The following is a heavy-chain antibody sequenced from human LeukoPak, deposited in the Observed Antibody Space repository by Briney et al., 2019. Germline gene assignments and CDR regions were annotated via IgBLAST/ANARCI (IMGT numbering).Heavy chain of an antibody. CDR1: GFTFSSYG. Sequence: GGSLRLSCAASGFTFSSYGMHWVRQAPGKGLEWVAFIRYDGSNKYYADSVKGRFPISRDNSKNTLYLQMNSLRAEDTAVYYCAKDIKKGENYDFWSGYTHGFDYWGQGTLVTVSS. D-gene: IGHD3-3*01. J-gene: IGHJ4*02. CDR2: IRYDGSNK. CDR3: AKDIKKGENYDFWSGYTHGFDY. V-gene: IGHV3-30*02.